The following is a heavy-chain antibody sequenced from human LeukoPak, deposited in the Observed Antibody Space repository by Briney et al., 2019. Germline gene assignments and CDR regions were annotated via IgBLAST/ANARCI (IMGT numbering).Heavy chain of an antibody. Sequence: SETLSLTCAVYGGSFSGYYWSWIRQPPGKGLEWIGEINHSGSTNYNPSLKSRVTISVDTSKNQFSLKLSSVTAADTAVYYCARLGSSSWLNWFDPWGQGTLVTVSS. J-gene: IGHJ5*02. D-gene: IGHD6-13*01. CDR2: INHSGST. CDR1: GGSFSGYY. CDR3: ARLGSSSWLNWFDP. V-gene: IGHV4-34*01.